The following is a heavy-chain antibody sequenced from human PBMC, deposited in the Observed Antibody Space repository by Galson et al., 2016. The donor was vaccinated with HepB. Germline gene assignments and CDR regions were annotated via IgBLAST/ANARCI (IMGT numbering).Heavy chain of an antibody. V-gene: IGHV3-23*01. J-gene: IGHJ5*02. CDR3: AKDGCSGGSCYSSYNWFDP. CDR2: VSASGASP. D-gene: IGHD2-15*01. CDR1: GFPFSSYA. Sequence: SLRLSCAASGFPFSSYAMSWIRQAPGKGLEWVSTVSASGASPYYADSVKGRFTISRDNSRNTLSLQMNDSRAEDTAIYYCAKDGCSGGSCYSSYNWFDPWGQGTLVTVSS.